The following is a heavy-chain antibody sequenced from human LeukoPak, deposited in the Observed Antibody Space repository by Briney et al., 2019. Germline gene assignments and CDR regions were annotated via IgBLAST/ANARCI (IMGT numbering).Heavy chain of an antibody. V-gene: IGHV3-48*03. J-gene: IGHJ3*01. D-gene: IGHD4-23*01. CDR2: ISSSGSTI. Sequence: GGSLRLSCAASGFTFSSYEMNWVRQAPGKGLEWVSYISSSGSTIYYADSVKGRFTISRDNAKNSLYLQMNSLRAEDTAVYYCAKDRGTVVTPVWGQGTMVTVSS. CDR1: GFTFSSYE. CDR3: AKDRGTVVTPV.